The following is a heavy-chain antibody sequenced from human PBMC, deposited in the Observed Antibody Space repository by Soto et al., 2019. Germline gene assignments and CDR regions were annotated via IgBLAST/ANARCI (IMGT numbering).Heavy chain of an antibody. CDR2: VNPKTRLT. CDR1: GYTFTALY. Sequence: QVQLVQSGSEVRKPGASVKVSCQASGYTFTALYMNWVRQAPGQGLEWMGWVNPKTRLTKYAQKFQGRVIMTRDTSINTAYMELSGLTSDDTAVYYCTTLRLDPWGQATLVTVSS. CDR3: TTLRLDP. D-gene: IGHD3-9*01. J-gene: IGHJ5*02. V-gene: IGHV1-2*02.